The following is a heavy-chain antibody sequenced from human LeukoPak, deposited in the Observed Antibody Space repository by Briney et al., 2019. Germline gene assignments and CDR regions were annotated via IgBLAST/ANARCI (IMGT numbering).Heavy chain of an antibody. CDR1: GFTFSGYS. Sequence: GGSLRLSCAASGFTFSGYSMNWVRQAPGKGLEWVSYISSRSTTIHYADSVKGRFTISRDNAKDSLYLQMNSLRAEDTAVYYCAREPITTTSQEFDYWGQGTLVTVSS. V-gene: IGHV3-48*04. CDR2: ISSRSTTI. J-gene: IGHJ4*02. D-gene: IGHD1-26*01. CDR3: AREPITTTSQEFDY.